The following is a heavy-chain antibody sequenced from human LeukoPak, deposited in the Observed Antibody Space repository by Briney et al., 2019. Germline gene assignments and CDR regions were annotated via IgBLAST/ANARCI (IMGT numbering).Heavy chain of an antibody. CDR2: IYSGGST. D-gene: IGHD2-2*01. CDR3: ARTMVPAAMSAFDI. CDR1: GFTVSSNY. J-gene: IGHJ3*02. V-gene: IGHV3-66*01. Sequence: GGSLRLSCAASGFTVSSNYMSWVRQAPGKGLEWASVIYSGGSTYYADSVKGRFTISRDNSKNTLYLQMNSLRAEDTAVYYCARTMVPAAMSAFDIWGQGTMVTVSS.